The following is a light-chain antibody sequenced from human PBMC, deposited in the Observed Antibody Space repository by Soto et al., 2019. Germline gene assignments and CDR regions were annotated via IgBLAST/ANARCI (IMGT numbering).Light chain of an antibody. J-gene: IGKJ3*01. CDR2: DAS. V-gene: IGKV3D-20*01. CDR3: QQYGSSPFT. Sequence: EIVLTQSPATLSLSPGERATLSCGASQSVISSTYLAWYQQKPGLAPRLLIYDASSRATGIPDRFSGSGSGTDFTLTITRLEPQDFAVYYCQQYGSSPFTFGPGTKVDIK. CDR1: QSVISSTY.